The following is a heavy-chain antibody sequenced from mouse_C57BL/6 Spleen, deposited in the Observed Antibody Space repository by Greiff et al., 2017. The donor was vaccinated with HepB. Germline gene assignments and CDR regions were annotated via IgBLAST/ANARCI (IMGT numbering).Heavy chain of an antibody. Sequence: QVQLQQPGAELVRPGSSVKLSCKASGYTFTSYWMHWVKQRPIQGLEWIGNIDPSDSETHYNQKFKDKATLTVDKSSSTAYMQLSSLTSEDSAVYYCAKTPRGYYYGSYGYFDVWGTGTTVTVSS. V-gene: IGHV1-52*01. CDR1: GYTFTSYW. CDR3: AKTPRGYYYGSYGYFDV. CDR2: IDPSDSET. J-gene: IGHJ1*03. D-gene: IGHD1-1*01.